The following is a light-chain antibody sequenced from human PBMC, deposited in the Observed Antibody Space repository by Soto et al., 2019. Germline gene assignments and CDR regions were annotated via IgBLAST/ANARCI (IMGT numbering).Light chain of an antibody. CDR2: DAS. CDR1: QGFSSS. V-gene: IGKV3-11*01. J-gene: IGKJ4*01. CDR3: QQRSNWPST. Sequence: EIVLTQSPPTLPFSPGEKATLSSRASQGFSSSLAWYQQKLGQAPSLLIYDASNRATGIPARFSGSGSGTDFTLTISSLEPEDFAVYYCQQRSNWPSTFGGGTKVEIK.